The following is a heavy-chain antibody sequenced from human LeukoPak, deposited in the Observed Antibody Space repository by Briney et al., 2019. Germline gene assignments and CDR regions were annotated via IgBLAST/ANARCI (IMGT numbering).Heavy chain of an antibody. CDR2: INPNSGGT. CDR1: GYTFTGYY. D-gene: IGHD3-9*01. CDR3: ARVDWGDDAFDI. J-gene: IGHJ3*02. Sequence: ASVKVSCKASGYTFTGYYTHWVRQAPGQGLEWMGWINPNSGGTNYAQKFQGRVTMTRDTSISTAYMELSRLRSDDTAVYYCARVDWGDDAFDIWGQGTMVTVSS. V-gene: IGHV1-2*02.